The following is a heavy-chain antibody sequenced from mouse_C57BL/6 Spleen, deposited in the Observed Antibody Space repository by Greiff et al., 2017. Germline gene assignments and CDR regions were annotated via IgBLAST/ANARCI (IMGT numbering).Heavy chain of an antibody. V-gene: IGHV5-6*01. Sequence: EVKLVESGGDLVKPGGSLKLSCAASGFTFSSYGMSWVRQTPDKRLEWVATISSGGSYTYYPDSLKGRFTISRDNAKNTLYLQMSSLKSEDTAMYYCARQGDGYYWFAYWGQGTLVTVSA. J-gene: IGHJ3*01. CDR2: ISSGGSYT. CDR3: ARQGDGYYWFAY. D-gene: IGHD2-3*01. CDR1: GFTFSSYG.